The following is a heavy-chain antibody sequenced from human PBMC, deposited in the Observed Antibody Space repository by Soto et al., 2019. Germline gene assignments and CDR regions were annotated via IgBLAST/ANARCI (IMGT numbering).Heavy chain of an antibody. D-gene: IGHD3-10*01. Sequence: WTWIRQPPGKGLEWIGEINHSGSTNYNPSLKSRVTISVDTSKNQFSLKLSSVTAADTAVYYCARRYASYGSGSYYNGPYYYFMDVCGKGTTVTVSS. CDR3: ARRYASYGSGSYYNGPYYYFMDV. J-gene: IGHJ6*03. V-gene: IGHV4-34*01. CDR2: INHSGST.